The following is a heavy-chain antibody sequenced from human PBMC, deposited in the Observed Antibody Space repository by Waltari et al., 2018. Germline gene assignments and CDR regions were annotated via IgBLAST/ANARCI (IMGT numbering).Heavy chain of an antibody. CDR3: ARSRRWELIDYFDY. J-gene: IGHJ4*02. D-gene: IGHD1-26*01. CDR2: IKQDGSAI. Sequence: EVQLVESGGGLVQPGGSLRLSCAASGFTFSTYWMSWVRQAPGKGLEWVANIKQDGSAIYYVGSVRGRFTISRDNAKNSLYLQMDSLRAEDTAVYYCARSRRWELIDYFDYWGQGTLVTVSS. CDR1: GFTFSTYW. V-gene: IGHV3-7*01.